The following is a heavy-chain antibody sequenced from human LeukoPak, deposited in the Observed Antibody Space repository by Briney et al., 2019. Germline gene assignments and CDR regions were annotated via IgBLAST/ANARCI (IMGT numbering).Heavy chain of an antibody. CDR2: IKTDGTVA. D-gene: IGHD6-13*01. Sequence: PGGSLRLSCAASGFTFTNYWMHWVRRAPGKGLVWVSRIKTDGTVAQYADSVKGRFTISRDNAKNTLYLQMNGLGAEDTAVYYCGRDVRDAAADHWGQGTLVTVSS. J-gene: IGHJ4*02. CDR1: GFTFTNYW. CDR3: GRDVRDAAADH. V-gene: IGHV3-74*03.